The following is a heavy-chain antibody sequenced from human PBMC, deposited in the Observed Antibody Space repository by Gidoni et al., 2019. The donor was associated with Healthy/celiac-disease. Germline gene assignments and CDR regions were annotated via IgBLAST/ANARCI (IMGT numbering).Heavy chain of an antibody. Sequence: EVQLVESGGGLVKPGGSLRLSCAASGITFSSYSMNWVRQAPGKVLEWVSSISSSSSYIYYADSVKGRFTISRDNAKNSLYLQMNSLRAEDTAVYYCARGKSGYDYWGQGTLVTVSS. CDR2: ISSSSSYI. J-gene: IGHJ4*02. CDR3: ARGKSGYDY. CDR1: GITFSSYS. D-gene: IGHD5-12*01. V-gene: IGHV3-21*01.